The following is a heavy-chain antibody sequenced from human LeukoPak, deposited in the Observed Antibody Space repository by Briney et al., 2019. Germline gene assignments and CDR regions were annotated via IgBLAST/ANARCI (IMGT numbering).Heavy chain of an antibody. V-gene: IGHV3-53*01. CDR1: GFTVSSNY. Sequence: SGESLRLSCAASGFTVSSNYMSWVRQAPGKGLEWVSVIYSGGSTYYADSVKGRFTISRDNSKNTLYLQMNSLRAEDTAVYYCASRGTTGPYYYYYGMDVWGQGTTVTVSS. CDR2: IYSGGST. J-gene: IGHJ6*02. D-gene: IGHD1-7*01. CDR3: ASRGTTGPYYYYYGMDV.